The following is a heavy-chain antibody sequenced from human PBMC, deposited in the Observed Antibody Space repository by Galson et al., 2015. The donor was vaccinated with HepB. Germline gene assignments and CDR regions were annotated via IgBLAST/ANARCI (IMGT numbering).Heavy chain of an antibody. CDR2: IIPLFGVS. CDR3: VINYFDTSGYFDF. D-gene: IGHD3-22*01. Sequence: SVKVSCKASGGTFSNYIISWVRQAPAQGLEWMGKIIPLFGVSNYAQDFQDRVTITADKSTNITDMEMHSLTSGDTAVYFCVINYFDTSGYFDFWGQGTLVTVSS. CDR1: GGTFSNYI. J-gene: IGHJ4*02. V-gene: IGHV1-69*02.